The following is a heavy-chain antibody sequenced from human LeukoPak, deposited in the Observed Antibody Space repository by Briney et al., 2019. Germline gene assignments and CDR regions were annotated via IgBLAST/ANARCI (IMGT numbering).Heavy chain of an antibody. V-gene: IGHV3-23*01. CDR1: GSTFSSHG. J-gene: IGHJ4*02. CDR3: ASVVITWGGPGYFDY. CDR2: ISGSGGST. D-gene: IGHD3-16*01. Sequence: PGGSLRLSCAASGSTFSSHGMSWVRQAPGKGLEWVSTISGSGGSTYYADSVKGRFTISRDNSKNTLYLQMNSLRAEDTAVYYCASVVITWGGPGYFDYWGQGTLVTVSS.